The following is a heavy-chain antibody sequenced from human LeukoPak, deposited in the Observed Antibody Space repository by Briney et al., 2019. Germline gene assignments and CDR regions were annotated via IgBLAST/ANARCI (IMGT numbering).Heavy chain of an antibody. CDR3: AASPDYYDSSGYSYYFNY. Sequence: SVKVSCKASGFTFTSSAVQWVRQARGQRLEWIGWIVVGSGNTNYAQKFRERVTITRDMSTSTAYMELSSLRSEDTAVYYCAASPDYYDSSGYSYYFNYWGQGTLVTVSS. CDR2: IVVGSGNT. V-gene: IGHV1-58*01. CDR1: GFTFTSSA. J-gene: IGHJ4*02. D-gene: IGHD3-22*01.